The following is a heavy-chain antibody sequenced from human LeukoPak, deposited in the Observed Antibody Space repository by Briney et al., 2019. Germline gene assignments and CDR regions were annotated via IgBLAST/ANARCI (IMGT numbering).Heavy chain of an antibody. J-gene: IGHJ4*02. CDR2: MNPNSGNT. D-gene: IGHD4-11*01. CDR1: GYTFTSYD. Sequence: ASVKVSCKASGYTFTSYDINWVRQATGQGLEWMGWMNPNSGNTGYAQKFQGRVTITRNTSISTAYMELSSLRSDDTAVYYCAREGTDSNYSTDYWGQGTLVTVSS. V-gene: IGHV1-8*03. CDR3: AREGTDSNYSTDY.